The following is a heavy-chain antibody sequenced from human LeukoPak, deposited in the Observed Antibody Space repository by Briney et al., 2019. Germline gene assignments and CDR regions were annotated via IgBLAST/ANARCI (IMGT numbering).Heavy chain of an antibody. CDR1: GDSISSGSYY. V-gene: IGHV4-61*02. CDR3: ARLRSGGQVAGVYFDS. D-gene: IGHD6-19*01. CDR2: IYTSGST. J-gene: IGHJ4*02. Sequence: SETLSLTCTVSGDSISSGSYYWSWLRQPAGKGLEWIGRIYTSGSTNYNPSLKSRVTISVDTSKNHFSLKLSSVTAADTAIYYCARLRSGGQVAGVYFDSWGQGTLVTVSS.